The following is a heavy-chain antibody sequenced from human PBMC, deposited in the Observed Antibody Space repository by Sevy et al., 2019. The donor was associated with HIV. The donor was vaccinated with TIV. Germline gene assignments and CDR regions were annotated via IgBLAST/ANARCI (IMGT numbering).Heavy chain of an antibody. D-gene: IGHD3-22*01. CDR3: VRGADFYDSSGANFDY. V-gene: IGHV3-33*01. CDR2: IWFDGSNK. Sequence: GGSLRLSCEASGFTFSSYGMHWVRQAPGKGLEWVALIWFDGSNKYYADSVKGRFAISRDNSKNTLCLQMNSLRAEETAVYYCVRGADFYDSSGANFDYWGQGTLVTVSS. J-gene: IGHJ4*02. CDR1: GFTFSSYG.